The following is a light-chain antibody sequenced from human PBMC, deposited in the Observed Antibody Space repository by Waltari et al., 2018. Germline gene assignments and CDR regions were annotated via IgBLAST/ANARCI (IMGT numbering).Light chain of an antibody. J-gene: IGKJ2*01. V-gene: IGKV1-39*01. Sequence: DIQMAQYPSFVSASVGERVTITCRASHIILIYLNWFQQKPWKEPELLIYGASRLQSGVAPRFSASGSGTDFTLTIDNLQLEDIGTYFCQQTYSTFKTFGQGTRVDIK. CDR2: GAS. CDR3: QQTYSTFKT. CDR1: HIILIY.